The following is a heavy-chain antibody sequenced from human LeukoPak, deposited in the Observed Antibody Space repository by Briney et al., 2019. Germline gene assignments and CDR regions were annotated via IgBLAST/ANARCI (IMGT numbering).Heavy chain of an antibody. Sequence: GESLKISCKGSGYSFTSYWIGWVRQMPGKGLEWMGIIYPGDSDTRYSPSFQGQVTISADKSISTAYMELLRSDDTAVYYCARDSGPMVRGVANWFDPWGQGTLVTVSS. CDR1: GYSFTSYW. CDR3: ARDSGPMVRGVANWFDP. D-gene: IGHD3-10*01. J-gene: IGHJ5*02. V-gene: IGHV5-51*01. CDR2: IYPGDSDT.